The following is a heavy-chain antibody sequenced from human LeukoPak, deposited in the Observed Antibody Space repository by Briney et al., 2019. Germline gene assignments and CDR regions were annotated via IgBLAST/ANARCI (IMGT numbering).Heavy chain of an antibody. CDR2: MNPNSGNT. CDR3: ARARVLWFGELLFYYGMDV. V-gene: IGHV1-8*01. CDR1: GYTFTSYD. D-gene: IGHD3-10*01. J-gene: IGHJ6*02. Sequence: ASVKVSCKASGYTFTSYDINWVRQATGQGLEWMGWMNPNSGNTGYAQKFQGRVTMTRNTSISTAYMELSSLGSEDTAVYYCARARVLWFGELLFYYGMDVWGQGTTVTVSS.